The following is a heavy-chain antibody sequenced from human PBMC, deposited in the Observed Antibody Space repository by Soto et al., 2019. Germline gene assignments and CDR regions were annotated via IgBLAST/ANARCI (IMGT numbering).Heavy chain of an antibody. D-gene: IGHD5-18*01. CDR3: ASGNLGYSYGYLGY. V-gene: IGHV4-30-2*01. Sequence: PSETLSLTCAVSGGSISSGGYSWSWIRQPPGKGLEWIGYIYHSGSTYYNPSLKSRVTISVDRSKNQFSLKLSSVTAADTAVYYCASGNLGYSYGYLGYWGQGTLVTVSS. CDR1: GGSISSGGYS. CDR2: IYHSGST. J-gene: IGHJ4*02.